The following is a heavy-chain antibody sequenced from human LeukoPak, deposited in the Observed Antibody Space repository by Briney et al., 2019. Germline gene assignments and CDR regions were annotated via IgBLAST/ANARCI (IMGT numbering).Heavy chain of an antibody. CDR1: GFTSSNAW. D-gene: IGHD6-19*01. CDR2: IKSKTDGGTT. V-gene: IGHV3-15*01. CDR3: TTGLRYSSGWYKFY. Sequence: GGSLRLSCAASGFTSSNAWMSWVRQAPGKGLEWVGRIKSKTDGGTTDYAAPVKGRFTISRDDSKNTLYLQMNSLKTEDTAVYYCTTGLRYSSGWYKFYWGQGTLVTVSS. J-gene: IGHJ4*02.